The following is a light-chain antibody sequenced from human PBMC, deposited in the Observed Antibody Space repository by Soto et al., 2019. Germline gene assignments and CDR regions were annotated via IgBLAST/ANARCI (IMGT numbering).Light chain of an antibody. CDR3: MQALQTPWT. J-gene: IGKJ1*01. Sequence: DIVMTQSPLSLPVTPGEPTSISCTCSESLLQNNGNNYLDWYLQKPGQSPQLLIYLCSNRASGVPERFSGSGSGTDFTLKISRVEAEDVGVYYCMQALQTPWTFGQGTKVEIK. CDR1: ESLLQNNGNNY. CDR2: LCS. V-gene: IGKV2-28*01.